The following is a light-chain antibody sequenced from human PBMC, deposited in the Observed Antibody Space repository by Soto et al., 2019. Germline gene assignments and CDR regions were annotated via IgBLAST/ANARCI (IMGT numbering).Light chain of an antibody. CDR1: QSISSW. CDR2: DAS. J-gene: IGKJ1*01. V-gene: IGKV1-5*01. Sequence: DIHMTQSPSTLSASVGDRVTITFRASQSISSWLAWYQQKPGKAPKLLIYDASSLESGVPSRFSGSGSGTEFTLTISSLQPDDFATYYCQQYNSYRTFGQGTKVDIK. CDR3: QQYNSYRT.